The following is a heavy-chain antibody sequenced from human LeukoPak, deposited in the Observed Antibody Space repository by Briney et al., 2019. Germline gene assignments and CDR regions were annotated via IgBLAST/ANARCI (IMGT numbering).Heavy chain of an antibody. J-gene: IGHJ4*02. D-gene: IGHD4-17*01. CDR1: GFIFSNYA. CDR2: ISGSGGRT. V-gene: IGHV3-23*01. CDR3: AKDGGYGDFPNSDY. Sequence: GGSLRLSCAASGFIFSNYAMNWVRQAPGKGLEWVSLISGSGGRTYYADSVKGRFTISRDNSKNTLFLQMNSLRAEDTAVYYCAKDGGYGDFPNSDYWGQGTLVTVSS.